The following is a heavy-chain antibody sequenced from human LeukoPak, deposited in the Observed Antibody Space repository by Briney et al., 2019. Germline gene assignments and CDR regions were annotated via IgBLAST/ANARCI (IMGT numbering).Heavy chain of an antibody. CDR1: GFTFSSHF. Sequence: GASVTVSCKASGFTFSSHFMHWVRQAPGQGLEWIGMINPNGDYTTYAQKFPGRLTMTRDTSRSTVYMELSSLTSEDTAVFYCARERGTFGAYYWGQGTLVTVSS. J-gene: IGHJ4*02. D-gene: IGHD2/OR15-2a*01. V-gene: IGHV1-46*01. CDR2: INPNGDYT. CDR3: ARERGTFGAYY.